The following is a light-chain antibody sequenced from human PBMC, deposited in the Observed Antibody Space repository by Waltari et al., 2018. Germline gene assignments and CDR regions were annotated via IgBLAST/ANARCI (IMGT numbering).Light chain of an antibody. Sequence: QSALTQPASVSGSPGQSFTISCTGASIDVGSYNLVSWYQQHSDRAPKLMIYEDNQRPSGVSARCSGSKSGQSASLTISGLQAEDEADYYCCSYAGSGTTWVFGGGTKLTVL. CDR3: CSYAGSGTTWV. V-gene: IGLV2-23*01. CDR2: EDN. CDR1: SIDVGSYNL. J-gene: IGLJ3*02.